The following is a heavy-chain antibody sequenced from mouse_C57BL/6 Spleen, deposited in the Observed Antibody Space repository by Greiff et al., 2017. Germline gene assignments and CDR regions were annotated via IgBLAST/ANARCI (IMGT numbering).Heavy chain of an antibody. D-gene: IGHD1-1*01. CDR3: ARHYGSSSAWFAY. V-gene: IGHV1-52*01. CDR2: IDPSDSET. CDR1: GYTFTSYW. J-gene: IGHJ3*01. Sequence: QVQLKQSGAELVRPGSSVKLSCKASGYTFTSYWMHWVKQRPIQGLEWIGNIDPSDSETHYNQKFKDKATLTVDKSSSTAYMQLSSLTSEDSAVYYCARHYGSSSAWFAYWGQGTLVTVSA.